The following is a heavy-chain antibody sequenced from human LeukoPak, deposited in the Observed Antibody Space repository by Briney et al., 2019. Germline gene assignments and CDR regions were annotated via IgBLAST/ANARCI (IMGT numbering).Heavy chain of an antibody. J-gene: IGHJ4*02. D-gene: IGHD3-10*01. V-gene: IGHV1-2*06. CDR1: GYTFTDYY. Sequence: ASVKVSCKASGYTFTDYYMHWVRQAPGQGLEWMGRINPNSGGTDYARKFQGRVTMTRDTSISTAYMELSRLRSDDTAVYYCARDLEGDLGYWGQGTLVTVSS. CDR2: INPNSGGT. CDR3: ARDLEGDLGY.